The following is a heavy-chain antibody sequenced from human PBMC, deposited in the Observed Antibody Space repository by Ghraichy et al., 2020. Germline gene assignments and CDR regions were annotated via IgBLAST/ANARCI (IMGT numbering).Heavy chain of an antibody. V-gene: IGHV3-11*03. CDR2: ISSSSSYT. Sequence: GGSLRLSCAASGFAFRAYYLRWLRQAPCTGLEWVSYISSSSSYTTYADSVKGRFTISRDNAKNSLYLQMNSLRAEDPAVYYCARTAQMIVAPGGWFDPWGQGTLATV. CDR3: ARTAQMIVAPGGWFDP. CDR1: GFAFRAYY. J-gene: IGHJ5*02. D-gene: IGHD3-22*01.